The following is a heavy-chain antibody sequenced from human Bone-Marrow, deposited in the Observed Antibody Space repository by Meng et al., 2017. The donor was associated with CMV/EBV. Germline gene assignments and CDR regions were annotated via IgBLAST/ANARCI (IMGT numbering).Heavy chain of an antibody. Sequence: ASVKVSCKASGYTFTGYYMHWVRQAPGQGLEWMGWINPNSGNTGYAQKFQGRVTMTRDTSTSTLYMDLSSLRSEDTAVYYCARQAPPGGMDVWGQGTTVTGSS. V-gene: IGHV1-2*02. CDR1: GYTFTGYY. CDR2: INPNSGNT. J-gene: IGHJ6*02. CDR3: ARQAPPGGMDV.